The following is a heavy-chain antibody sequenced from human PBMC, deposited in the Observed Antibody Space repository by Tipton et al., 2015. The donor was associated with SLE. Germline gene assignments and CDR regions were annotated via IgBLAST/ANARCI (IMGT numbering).Heavy chain of an antibody. J-gene: IGHJ5*02. CDR2: IYYSGNT. D-gene: IGHD5-12*01. V-gene: IGHV4-39*01. Sequence: TLSLTCTVSGGSISSSSFYWGWIRQPPGKGLEWIGTIYYSGNTYYNPSLKSRVTIFVDTSKNQFSLKLSSVTAADTAVYYCSGGVGGGWFDPWGQGTLVTVSS. CDR3: SGGVGGGWFDP. CDR1: GGSISSSSFY.